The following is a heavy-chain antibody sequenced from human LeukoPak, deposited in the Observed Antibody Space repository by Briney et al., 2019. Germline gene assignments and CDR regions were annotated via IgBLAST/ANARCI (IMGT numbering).Heavy chain of an antibody. V-gene: IGHV1-18*01. J-gene: IGHJ4*02. D-gene: IGHD5-12*01. CDR2: ISAYNGNT. Sequence: ASVKVSCKASGYTFTSYGISWVRQAPGQGLEWMGWISAYNGNTNYAQKLQGRVTMTADTSTSTAYMELRSLRSDDTAVYYCARDPSYSGYDNFDYWGQGTLVTVSS. CDR1: GYTFTSYG. CDR3: ARDPSYSGYDNFDY.